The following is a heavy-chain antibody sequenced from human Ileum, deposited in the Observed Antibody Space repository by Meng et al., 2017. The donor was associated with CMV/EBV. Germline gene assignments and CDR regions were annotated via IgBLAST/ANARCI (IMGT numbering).Heavy chain of an antibody. CDR1: GGSVNNYY. J-gene: IGHJ5*02. CDR3: ARDLVGFLEGFDP. D-gene: IGHD3-3*01. CDR2: FYSSDTY. Sequence: QGKLEESGPGLWKPSETLSLTCTVSGGSVNNYYWSWIRQSAGKGLEWIGRFYSSDTYNYHPSLDSRVTMSLDTSKNQFSLNLRSVTAADTATYYCARDLVGFLEGFDPWGQGTLVTVSS. V-gene: IGHV4-4*07.